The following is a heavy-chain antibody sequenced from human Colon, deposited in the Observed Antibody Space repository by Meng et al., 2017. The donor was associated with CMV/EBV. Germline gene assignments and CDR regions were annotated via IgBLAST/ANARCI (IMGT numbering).Heavy chain of an antibody. D-gene: IGHD2-2*01. CDR3: ARDRAVVVPAALYYFDY. CDR2: INPKSGYT. J-gene: IGHJ4*02. V-gene: IGHV1-2*02. Sequence: ASVKVSCKASGYRFIDYYIHWVRQAPGQELEWMGLINPKSGYTDYAQKFQGRVTLTRDTSITTAYMELSSLRSEDTAVYYCARDRAVVVPAALYYFDYWGQGTLVTVSS. CDR1: GYRFIDYY.